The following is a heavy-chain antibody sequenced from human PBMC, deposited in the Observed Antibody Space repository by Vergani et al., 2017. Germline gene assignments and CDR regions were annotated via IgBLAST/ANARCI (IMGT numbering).Heavy chain of an antibody. J-gene: IGHJ6*02. D-gene: IGHD3-9*01. Sequence: QVQLVQSGAEVKKPGASVKVSCKSYVYTFTNYGVSWVRQAPGQGLEWMGWISGHNGSTKYAQKFQGRVTMTTDTSTSTAYMGLRSLRSDDTGVYFCASINILRYYAASKYYGMDVWGQGTTVTVSS. V-gene: IGHV1-18*01. CDR2: ISGHNGST. CDR1: VYTFTNYG. CDR3: ASINILRYYAASKYYGMDV.